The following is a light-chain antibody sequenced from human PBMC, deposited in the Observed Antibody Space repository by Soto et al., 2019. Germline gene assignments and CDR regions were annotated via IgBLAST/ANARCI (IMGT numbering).Light chain of an antibody. Sequence: DIQMTPSPSSVSASVVASVQITCRASQGVSDWVAWYQQKPGEAPKLLIYDASNLESGVPSRFSGSGSGTEFTLTISSLQPEDFAVYYCQQYENYWTFGQGTKVDIK. J-gene: IGKJ1*01. CDR3: QQYENYWT. CDR2: DAS. CDR1: QGVSDW. V-gene: IGKV1-5*01.